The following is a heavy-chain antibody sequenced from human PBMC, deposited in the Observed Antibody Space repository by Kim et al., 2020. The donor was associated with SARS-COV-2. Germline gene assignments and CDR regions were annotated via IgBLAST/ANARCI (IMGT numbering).Heavy chain of an antibody. Sequence: GGSLRLSCAASGFTSSNYWMSWVRQAPGKGLEWVANINQDGSEKYYVDSVKGRFTFSRDNAKNSVSLQMNSLRDDDTAVYHCARRGYSSSSFDYWGQGTLVTVTS. V-gene: IGHV3-7*01. CDR1: GFTSSNYW. CDR2: INQDGSEK. J-gene: IGHJ4*02. CDR3: ARRGYSSSSFDY. D-gene: IGHD6-6*01.